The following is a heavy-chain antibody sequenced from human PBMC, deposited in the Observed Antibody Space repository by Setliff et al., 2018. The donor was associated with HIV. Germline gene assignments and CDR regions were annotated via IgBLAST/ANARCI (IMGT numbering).Heavy chain of an antibody. CDR1: GFTFSSYA. CDR2: ISGSGGST. V-gene: IGHV3-23*01. CDR3: AKDPEGVVVITGFDY. Sequence: GGSLRLSCAASGFTFSSYAMSWVRQAPGKGLEWVSAISGSGGSTYYADSVKGRFTISRDNSKNTLYLQMNSLRAEDTAVYYCAKDPEGVVVITGFDYWGQGTLVTVPS. D-gene: IGHD3-22*01. J-gene: IGHJ4*02.